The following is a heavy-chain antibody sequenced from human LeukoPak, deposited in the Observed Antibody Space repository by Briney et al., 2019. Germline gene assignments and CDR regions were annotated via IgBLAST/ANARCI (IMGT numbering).Heavy chain of an antibody. Sequence: GGSLRLSCVVSGFTFSSHWMSWVRQAPGKGLEWVANIKEDGSEKYYVDSVKGRFTISRDNAKKSLYLQMDSLRAEDTAVYYCATHGYSELRYFDWSTNEWGQGTLVTVSS. D-gene: IGHD3-9*01. CDR1: GFTFSSHW. CDR3: ATHGYSELRYFDWSTNE. CDR2: IKEDGSEK. V-gene: IGHV3-7*01. J-gene: IGHJ4*02.